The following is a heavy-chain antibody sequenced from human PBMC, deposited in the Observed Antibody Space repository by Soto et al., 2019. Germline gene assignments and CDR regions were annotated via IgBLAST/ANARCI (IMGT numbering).Heavy chain of an antibody. V-gene: IGHV1-3*01. CDR3: ARDGPVYYYGSGTYWPRLDY. J-gene: IGHJ4*02. CDR1: GYTFADYA. D-gene: IGHD3-10*01. Sequence: ASVKVSCKASGYTFADYAIHWVRQAPGQSLEWMGRIKPGNGDTIYAQKFQGRVTLTRDTSASTAYLELSSLTSEDTAVYFCARDGPVYYYGSGTYWPRLDYWGQGTLVTVSS. CDR2: IKPGNGDT.